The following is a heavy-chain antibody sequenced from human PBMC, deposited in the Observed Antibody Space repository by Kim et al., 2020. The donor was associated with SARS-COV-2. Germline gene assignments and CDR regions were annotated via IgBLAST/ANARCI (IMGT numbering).Heavy chain of an antibody. CDR3: ARVLHDYGDYVADY. J-gene: IGHJ4*02. D-gene: IGHD4-17*01. Sequence: ADYVKGRFTITRDNSKNTLYLQMNSLRAEDTAVYYCARVLHDYGDYVADYWGQGTLVTVSS. V-gene: IGHV3-53*01.